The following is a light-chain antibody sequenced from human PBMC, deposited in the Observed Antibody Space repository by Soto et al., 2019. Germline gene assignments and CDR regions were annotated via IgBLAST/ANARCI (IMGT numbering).Light chain of an antibody. Sequence: TQMTQFPSTLSASLGDKVTITCRASQSIYSWLAWYQQKPGEVPNLLMYQASTLQTGVPSRFIGSGSGTEFTLTINNLQPDDFGTYYCKQYNSYPITFGQGTRLEIK. J-gene: IGKJ5*01. CDR1: QSIYSW. CDR2: QAS. CDR3: KQYNSYPIT. V-gene: IGKV1-5*03.